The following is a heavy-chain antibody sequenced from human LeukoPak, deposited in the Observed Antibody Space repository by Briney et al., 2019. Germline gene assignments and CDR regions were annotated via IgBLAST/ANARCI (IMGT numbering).Heavy chain of an antibody. CDR2: IKPDGSDT. CDR1: GFTFTTHW. J-gene: IGHJ4*02. V-gene: IGHV3-74*01. Sequence: GGSLRFSCGASGFTFTTHWIHWVRQAPGKGLVWVSRIKPDGSDTNYADSVKGRFTISRDNAKNSLYLQMNSLRAEDTAVYYCARGGSYYKPDYWGQGTLVTVSS. D-gene: IGHD1-26*01. CDR3: ARGGSYYKPDY.